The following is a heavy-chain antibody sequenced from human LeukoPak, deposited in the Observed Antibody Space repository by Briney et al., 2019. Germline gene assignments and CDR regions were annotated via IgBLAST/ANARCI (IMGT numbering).Heavy chain of an antibody. CDR1: GGSITSGTYF. CDR3: ARATAWNYHFYMDV. Sequence: SQTLSLTCTVSGGSITSGTYFWTWVRQSAGNGLEWIGRTYTGGVTNYNPSLKSRLSISLDTSKNQFSLKLTSLTAADTAIYYCARATAWNYHFYMDVWGKGTTVSVSS. V-gene: IGHV4-61*02. J-gene: IGHJ6*03. CDR2: TYTGGVT. D-gene: IGHD1-1*01.